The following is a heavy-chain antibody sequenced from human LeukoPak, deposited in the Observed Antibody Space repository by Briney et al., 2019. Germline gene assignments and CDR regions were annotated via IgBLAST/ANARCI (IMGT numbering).Heavy chain of an antibody. CDR2: IYYSGST. J-gene: IGHJ5*02. CDR3: ARHLYSSGWYHWFDP. V-gene: IGHV4-39*01. CDR1: GGSISSSSYY. D-gene: IGHD6-19*01. Sequence: SETLSLACTVSGGSISSSSYYWGWIRQPPGKGLEWIGSIYYSGSTYYNPSLKSRVTISVDTSKNQFSLKLSSVTAADTAVYYCARHLYSSGWYHWFDPWGQGTLVTVSS.